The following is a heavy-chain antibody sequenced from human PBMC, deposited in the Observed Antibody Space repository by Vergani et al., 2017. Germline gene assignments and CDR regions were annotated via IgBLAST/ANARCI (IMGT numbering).Heavy chain of an antibody. J-gene: IGHJ6*02. Sequence: EVQLVESGGGLVQPGGSLRLSCAASGFTVSSNYMSWVRQAPGKGLEWVSVIYSGGSTYYADSVKGRFTISRDNSKNTLYLQMNSLRAEDTAVYYCASDQGITMIYDYYCGMDVWGQGTTVTVSS. CDR1: GFTVSSNY. CDR3: ASDQGITMIYDYYCGMDV. D-gene: IGHD3-22*01. V-gene: IGHV3-66*02. CDR2: IYSGGST.